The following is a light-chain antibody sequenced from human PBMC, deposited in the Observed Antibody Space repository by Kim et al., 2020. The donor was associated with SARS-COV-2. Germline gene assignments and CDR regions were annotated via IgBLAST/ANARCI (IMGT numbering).Light chain of an antibody. CDR1: QSFDIY. V-gene: IGKV3-11*01. CDR2: DTS. Sequence: LCPGKTASLSCRASQSFDIYLAWYQQRPGQAPRLLIYDTSNRATGIPTRFTGSGSGTDFTLTVSGLEPEDFAVYYCQQRRAWPVTFGQGTRLEIK. J-gene: IGKJ5*01. CDR3: QQRRAWPVT.